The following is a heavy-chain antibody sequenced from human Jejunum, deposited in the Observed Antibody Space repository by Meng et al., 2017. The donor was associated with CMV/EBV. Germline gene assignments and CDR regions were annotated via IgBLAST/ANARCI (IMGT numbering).Heavy chain of an antibody. CDR3: ARGLDETGFDY. CDR1: GVSISSGGYY. Sequence: CSVSGVSISSGGYYWHWIRQHPGKGLEWIGQIYFSGTTLYIPSLKGRLTLSVDTSKNQFSLNLSSVTAADTAMYYCARGLDETGFDYWGRGALVTVSS. J-gene: IGHJ4*02. D-gene: IGHD1-1*01. V-gene: IGHV4-31*03. CDR2: IYFSGTT.